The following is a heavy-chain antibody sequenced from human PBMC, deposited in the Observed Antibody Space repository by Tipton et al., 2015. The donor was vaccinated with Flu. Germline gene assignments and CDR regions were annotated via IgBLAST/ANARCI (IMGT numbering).Heavy chain of an antibody. Sequence: SLRLSCAASEFTFSSYWMSWVRQAPGRGLEWVAVISYDATLEYFADSVKGRFTISRDNSKNTLFLQMNSLRSNDTAVYYCASSPWFKEGRLPYWGQGILVTVSS. CDR3: ASSPWFKEGRLPY. CDR1: EFTFSSYW. CDR2: ISYDATLE. V-gene: IGHV3-30*07. J-gene: IGHJ4*02. D-gene: IGHD3-22*01.